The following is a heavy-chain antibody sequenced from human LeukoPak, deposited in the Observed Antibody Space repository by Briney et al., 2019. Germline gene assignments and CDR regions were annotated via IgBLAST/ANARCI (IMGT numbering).Heavy chain of an antibody. CDR2: IIPIFGTA. J-gene: IGHJ6*02. Sequence: RASVKVSCKASGGTFSSYAISWVRQAPGQGLEWMGGIIPIFGTANYAQEFQGRVTITADESTSTAYMELSSLRSEDTAVYYCASWRVYCSSTSCYEHYYYGMDVWGQGTTVTVSS. V-gene: IGHV1-69*13. CDR1: GGTFSSYA. CDR3: ASWRVYCSSTSCYEHYYYGMDV. D-gene: IGHD2-2*01.